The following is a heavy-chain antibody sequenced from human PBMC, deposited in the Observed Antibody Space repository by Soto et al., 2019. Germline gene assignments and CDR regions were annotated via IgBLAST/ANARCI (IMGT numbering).Heavy chain of an antibody. Sequence: EVHLLESGGGLVQPAGSLRLSCAGSGFTFSIYTMSWFRQAPGKGLEWVSSIFGNGGSTFYSASVKGRFTITRDNSGNAVYLQMRSMRAEDTAIYYCANDFTPDSRWDIDYWGQGTLVLVSS. CDR2: IFGNGGST. D-gene: IGHD1-26*01. V-gene: IGHV3-23*01. CDR3: ANDFTPDSRWDIDY. CDR1: GFTFSIYT. J-gene: IGHJ4*02.